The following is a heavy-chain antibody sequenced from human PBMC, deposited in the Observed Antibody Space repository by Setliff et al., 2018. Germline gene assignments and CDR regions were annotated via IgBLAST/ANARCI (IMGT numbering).Heavy chain of an antibody. Sequence: ASVKVSCKASGYTLTNYYMHWVRQAPGQGLEWMGIINPSGGLTRYAQKFQGRVTMTIDTSTSTIYMELRSLRSDDTAVYYCATDHYNRFDVWGQGTMVTVSS. V-gene: IGHV1-46*01. CDR1: GYTLTNYY. J-gene: IGHJ3*01. CDR2: INPSGGLT. CDR3: ATDHYNRFDV. D-gene: IGHD4-4*01.